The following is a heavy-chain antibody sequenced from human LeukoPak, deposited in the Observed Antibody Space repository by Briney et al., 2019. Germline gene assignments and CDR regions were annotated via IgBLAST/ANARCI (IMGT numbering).Heavy chain of an antibody. CDR1: GYTFSSYS. Sequence: GASVKVSCKASGYTFSSYSISWVRQAPGQGLEWMGWISAYNGNTIYAQKVKGRATMTTDTSTSTAYMELRSLESDDTAVYYCARASYCSDGSCYSDYWGQGTLVTVSS. CDR3: ARASYCSDGSCYSDY. V-gene: IGHV1-18*01. CDR2: ISAYNGNT. D-gene: IGHD2-15*01. J-gene: IGHJ4*02.